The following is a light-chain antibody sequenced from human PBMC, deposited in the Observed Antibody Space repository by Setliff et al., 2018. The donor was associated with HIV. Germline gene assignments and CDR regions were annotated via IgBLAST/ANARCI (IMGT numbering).Light chain of an antibody. CDR3: CSYAGSHTFV. CDR2: DVT. V-gene: IGLV2-11*01. J-gene: IGLJ1*01. Sequence: LAQPRSVSGSPGQSVTISCTGTSSDVGGYNFVSWYQQRPGKAPKLMIYDVTKRPSGVPDRFSGSKSGNTASLTISGLQAEDEADYYCCSYAGSHTFVFGTGTKGTVL. CDR1: SSDVGGYNF.